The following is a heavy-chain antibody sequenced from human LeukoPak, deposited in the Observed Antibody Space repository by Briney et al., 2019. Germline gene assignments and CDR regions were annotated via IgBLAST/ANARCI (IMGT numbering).Heavy chain of an antibody. D-gene: IGHD2-2*02. V-gene: IGHV4-61*05. Sequence: SETLSLTCTVSGGSISSSSYYWGWIRQPPGKGLEWIGYIYYSGSTNYNPSLKSRVTISVDTSKNQFSLKLSSVTAADTAVYYCARAKGPTVVPAAIGRFYYYYGMDVWGQGTTVTVSS. CDR2: IYYSGST. CDR3: ARAKGPTVVPAAIGRFYYYYGMDV. CDR1: GGSISSSSYY. J-gene: IGHJ6*02.